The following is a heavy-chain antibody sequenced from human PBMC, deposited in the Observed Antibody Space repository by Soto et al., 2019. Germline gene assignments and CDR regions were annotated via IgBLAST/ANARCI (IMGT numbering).Heavy chain of an antibody. D-gene: IGHD2-21*01. J-gene: IGHJ5*02. V-gene: IGHV3-11*01. CDR1: GFTFSDYY. Sequence: QVQLVESGGGLVKPGGSLRLSCAASGFTFSDYYRSWIRQAPGNGLEWVSYISSSGSTIYYADSVKGRFTISRDNAKNSLYLQINSLSAEDTAVYYCASLRCGGDCDFPGGWFDPWGQGTLITVSS. CDR2: ISSSGSTI. CDR3: ASLRCGGDCDFPGGWFDP.